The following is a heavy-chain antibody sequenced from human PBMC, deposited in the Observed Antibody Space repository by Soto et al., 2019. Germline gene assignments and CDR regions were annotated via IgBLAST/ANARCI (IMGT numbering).Heavy chain of an antibody. CDR3: APRGVQLRDY. Sequence: GGSQRLSCAASGVTFISYAMRWVRQAPGKGLEWVSAIGGSGANTYYTDSVMGRFTISRNNSKNTLYLQMNSLRAEDTAVYYCAPRGVQLRDYWGQETLVTVSS. CDR1: GVTFISYA. J-gene: IGHJ4*02. D-gene: IGHD5-18*01. CDR2: IGGSGANT. V-gene: IGHV3-23*01.